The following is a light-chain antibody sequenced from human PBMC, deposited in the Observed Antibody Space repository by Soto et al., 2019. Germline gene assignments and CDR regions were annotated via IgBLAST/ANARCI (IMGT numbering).Light chain of an antibody. V-gene: IGLV1-40*01. CDR3: QSYDSSLSGSGV. J-gene: IGLJ1*01. Sequence: QSVLTQPPSVSGAPGQRVTISCTGSSSNIGAGYDVHWYQQLPGTAPKLLIYGNSNRPSGVPDRFPGSKSGTSASLAITGLQAEDEADYYCQSYDSSLSGSGVFGTGTKAPS. CDR1: SSNIGAGYD. CDR2: GNS.